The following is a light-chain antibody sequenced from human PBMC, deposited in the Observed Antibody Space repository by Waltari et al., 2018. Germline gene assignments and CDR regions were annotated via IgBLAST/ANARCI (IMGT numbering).Light chain of an antibody. V-gene: IGKV3-15*01. CDR1: RSFSSH. J-gene: IGKJ2*01. Sequence: EIVMTQSPATLSVSQRERVTLSCRASRSFSSHLAWYQQKPGQAPRLLISVTSTRATGIPARFSGSGSGTEFTLTISSLQSEDFAVYYCQQYNNWPYTFGQGTKLEI. CDR3: QQYNNWPYT. CDR2: VTS.